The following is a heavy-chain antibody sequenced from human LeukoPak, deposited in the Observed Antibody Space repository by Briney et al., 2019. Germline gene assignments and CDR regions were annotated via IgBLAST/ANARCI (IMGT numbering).Heavy chain of an antibody. Sequence: SETLSLTCTVSGVSISSSRHYWGWLRQPPGKGLEGIGNIRNSGSTNYNPSLKSRVTISVDTSKNQFSLKLSSVTAADTADYYCVRRVAGSSYRDYWGQGTLVTVSS. CDR1: GVSISSSRHY. V-gene: IGHV4-39*01. J-gene: IGHJ4*02. CDR2: IRNSGST. CDR3: VRRVAGSSYRDY. D-gene: IGHD3-22*01.